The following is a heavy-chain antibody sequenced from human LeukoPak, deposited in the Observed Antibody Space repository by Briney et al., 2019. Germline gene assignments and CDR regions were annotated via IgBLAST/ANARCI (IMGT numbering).Heavy chain of an antibody. D-gene: IGHD6-13*01. CDR3: ARANHPKSSSSWYMGFDY. V-gene: IGHV4-61*02. Sequence: PSETLSLTCTVSGGSIRSGGYYWSWIRQPAGKGLEWIGRIYTTGSTNYNPSLKSRVTISVDTSKSQFSLKLTSVTAADTAVYYCARANHPKSSSSWYMGFDYWGQGTLVTVSS. CDR2: IYTTGST. J-gene: IGHJ4*02. CDR1: GGSIRSGGYY.